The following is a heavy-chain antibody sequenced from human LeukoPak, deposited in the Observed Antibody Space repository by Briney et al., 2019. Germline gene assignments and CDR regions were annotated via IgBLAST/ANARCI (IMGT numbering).Heavy chain of an antibody. CDR1: GFTFSGSA. CDR3: TRGYSGNDRYAFDI. J-gene: IGHJ3*02. V-gene: IGHV3-73*01. D-gene: IGHD1-26*01. Sequence: GGSLRLSCAASGFTFSGSAMHWVRQASGKGLEWVGRIRVKADSYATTYAASVKGRFTISRDDSKNTAYLQMNSLKTEDTAVYYCTRGYSGNDRYAFDIWGPGTMVTVSS. CDR2: IRVKADSYAT.